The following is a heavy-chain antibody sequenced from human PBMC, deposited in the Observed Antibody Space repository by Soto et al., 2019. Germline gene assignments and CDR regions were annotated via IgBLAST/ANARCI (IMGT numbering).Heavy chain of an antibody. CDR1: GGSISSYY. CDR3: ARRAAVAGTDSAFDI. CDR2: IYYSGST. D-gene: IGHD6-19*01. Sequence: QVQLQESGPGLVKPSETLSLTCTVSGGSISSYYWSWIRQPPGKGLEWIGYIYYSGSTNYNPSLKSRVTISVDTSKNQLSLKLSSVTAADTAVYYCARRAAVAGTDSAFDIWGQGTMVTVSS. V-gene: IGHV4-59*08. J-gene: IGHJ3*02.